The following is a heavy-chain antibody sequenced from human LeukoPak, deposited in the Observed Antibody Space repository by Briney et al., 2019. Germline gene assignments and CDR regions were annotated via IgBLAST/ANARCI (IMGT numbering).Heavy chain of an antibody. CDR1: GYTFTSYG. D-gene: IGHD6-13*01. J-gene: IGHJ3*02. CDR2: ISAYNGNT. Sequence: ASVKVSCKASGYTFTSYGISWVRQAPGQGLEWMGWISAYNGNTNYAQKLQGRVTMTTDTSTSTAYMELRSLRSDDTAVYYCARWQGTKKQQLGYALDIWGQGTMVTVSS. CDR3: ARWQGTKKQQLGYALDI. V-gene: IGHV1-18*01.